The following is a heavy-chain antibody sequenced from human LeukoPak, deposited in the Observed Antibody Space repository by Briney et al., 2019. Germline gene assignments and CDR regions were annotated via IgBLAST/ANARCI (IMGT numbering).Heavy chain of an antibody. CDR1: GGSISSGDYY. J-gene: IGHJ4*02. Sequence: SQTLSLTCTVSGGSISSGDYYWSWIRQPPGKGLEWIGYIYYSGSTYYNPSLKSRVTISVDTSKNQFSLKLSSVIAADTAVYYCAREGLRRSALLTYWGQGTLVTVSS. V-gene: IGHV4-30-4*01. D-gene: IGHD3-9*01. CDR3: AREGLRRSALLTY. CDR2: IYYSGST.